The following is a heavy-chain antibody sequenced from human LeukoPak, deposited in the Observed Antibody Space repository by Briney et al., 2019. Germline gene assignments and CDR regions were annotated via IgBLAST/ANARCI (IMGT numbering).Heavy chain of an antibody. J-gene: IGHJ4*02. V-gene: IGHV3-11*04. Sequence: PGGSLRLSCAASGFSFSDHYMNWIRQAPGKGLEWVSSISSSGRTTKYADSVKGRFTISRDNAKNSLFLQMNSLRAEDTAVYYCARDRLVVVPAATYYFDYWGQGTLVTVSS. CDR2: ISSSGRTT. CDR3: ARDRLVVVPAATYYFDY. D-gene: IGHD2-2*01. CDR1: GFSFSDHY.